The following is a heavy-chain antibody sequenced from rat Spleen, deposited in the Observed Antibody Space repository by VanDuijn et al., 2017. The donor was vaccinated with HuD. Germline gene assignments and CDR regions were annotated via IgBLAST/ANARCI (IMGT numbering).Heavy chain of an antibody. V-gene: IGHV5-25*01. D-gene: IGHD4-3*01. CDR2: INPGGFNT. CDR1: GFTFNNYD. CDR3: VRQDTSGYSNWFAY. J-gene: IGHJ3*01. Sequence: EVQLVESGGGLVQPGRSLKLSCEVSGFTFNNYDMAWIRQAPTKGLEWVASINPGGFNTYYRHSVKRRFTVSRDNSKITLYFQVDSLRSEDTATYYCVRQDTSGYSNWFAYWGQGTLVTVSS.